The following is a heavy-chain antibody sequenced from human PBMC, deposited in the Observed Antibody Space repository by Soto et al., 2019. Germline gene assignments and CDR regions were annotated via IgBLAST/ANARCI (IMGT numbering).Heavy chain of an antibody. CDR2: ISHSGST. CDR1: GGSTSSGGYS. Sequence: LSLTCAVSGGSTSSGGYSWSWLRQPPGKGLEWIGYISHSGSTYYNPSLKSRVTISVDTSKNQFSLRLSSVTAADTAVYYCARGGLLPDYWGQGTLVTVSS. J-gene: IGHJ4*02. CDR3: ARGGLLPDY. V-gene: IGHV4-30-2*01. D-gene: IGHD6-19*01.